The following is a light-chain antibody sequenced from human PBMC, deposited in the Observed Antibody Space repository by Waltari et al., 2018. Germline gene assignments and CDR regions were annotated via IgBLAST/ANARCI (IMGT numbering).Light chain of an antibody. CDR2: WAS. CDR1: QSLLYSSSNENY. CDR3: QQYYTTPLT. J-gene: IGKJ4*01. V-gene: IGKV4-1*01. Sequence: DIVMTQSPDSLAVSLGDRATINCKCSQSLLYSSSNENYLAWYQHKPGQPPKLLIYWASTRKTGVPDRFSGSGSGTDFILTISSLQAEDVAVYCCQQYYTTPLTFGGGTKVVI.